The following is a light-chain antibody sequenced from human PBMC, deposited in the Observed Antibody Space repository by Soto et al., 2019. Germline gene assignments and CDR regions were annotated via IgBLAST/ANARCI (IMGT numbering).Light chain of an antibody. CDR1: TSVGDTF. CDR2: GVS. J-gene: IGKJ1*01. V-gene: IGKV3-20*01. Sequence: EIVLTQSPGTLSLSPGEKATLSCRASTSVGDTFLSWYQQKPGLAPRLLIYGVSNRATGIPDRFSGSGSGTDFILTISRLEPEDFALYYCGQFVSSPPRTFGQGTKVEIK. CDR3: GQFVSSPPRT.